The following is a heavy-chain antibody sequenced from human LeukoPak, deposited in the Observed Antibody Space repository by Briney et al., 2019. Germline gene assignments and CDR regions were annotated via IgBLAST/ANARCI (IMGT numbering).Heavy chain of an antibody. V-gene: IGHV1-69*10. J-gene: IGHJ4*02. Sequence: GASVKVSFKASGGTFSIYAISWVRQAPGQGLEGMGRIIPIFGIANYTQKLQGRVTITADKSTSTAYMELSSLRSEDTAVYYCAREAGIQLWSYFDYWGQGTLVTVSS. D-gene: IGHD5-18*01. CDR2: IIPIFGIA. CDR1: GGTFSIYA. CDR3: AREAGIQLWSYFDY.